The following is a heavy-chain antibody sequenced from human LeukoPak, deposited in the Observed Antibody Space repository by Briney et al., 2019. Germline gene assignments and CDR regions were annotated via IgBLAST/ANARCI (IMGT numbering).Heavy chain of an antibody. CDR1: GFTFSDYY. CDR2: ISSSSSYT. J-gene: IGHJ4*02. Sequence: GGSLRLSCAASGFTFSDYYMSWIRQAPGKGLEWVSYISSSSSYTNYADSVKGLFTISRYNAKNSLYLQMNILRAEDTAVYYCAREALGTVTDYWGQGTLVTVSS. D-gene: IGHD4-17*01. V-gene: IGHV3-11*06. CDR3: AREALGTVTDY.